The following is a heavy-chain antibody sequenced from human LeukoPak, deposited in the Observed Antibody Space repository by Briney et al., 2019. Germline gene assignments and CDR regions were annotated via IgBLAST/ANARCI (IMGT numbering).Heavy chain of an antibody. V-gene: IGHV1-2*02. J-gene: IGHJ4*02. Sequence: ASVNVSCKASGYTFTDYYMHWVRQAPGQRLEWMGWINPNSGDTNSAQKVQGRVNMRRDTSIPTAYVELRRLTSDDTAVYYCARGHYSDSSGSHECWGQGTPVTVSS. CDR2: INPNSGDT. D-gene: IGHD3-22*01. CDR1: GYTFTDYY. CDR3: ARGHYSDSSGSHEC.